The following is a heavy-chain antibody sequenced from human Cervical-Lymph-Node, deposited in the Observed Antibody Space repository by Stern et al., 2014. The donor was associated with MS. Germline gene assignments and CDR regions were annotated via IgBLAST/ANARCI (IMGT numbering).Heavy chain of an antibody. V-gene: IGHV1-69*01. CDR3: AREAFIKSGTFYF. D-gene: IGHD5-12*01. CDR2: IVPLFGIA. Sequence: QVQLVQSGSEVKKPGSSVRVSCKASGGNFGTFAVNWVRQAPGQGLEWMGGIVPLFGIANYAKKFQDRVTIAADESTTTAYMELISLTSDDTAVYFCAREAFIKSGTFYFWGQGTLFTVSS. J-gene: IGHJ4*02. CDR1: GGNFGTFA.